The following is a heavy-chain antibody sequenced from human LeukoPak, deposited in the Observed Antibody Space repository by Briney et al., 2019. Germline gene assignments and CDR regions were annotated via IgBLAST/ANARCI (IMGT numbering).Heavy chain of an antibody. CDR1: GGSITSTNHF. CDR3: AREVDIPVDSDGFDL. V-gene: IGHV4-30-4*08. Sequence: PSQTLSLTCPVSGGSITSTNHFWSWIRQPPGEGLEWIAYISPSGIAWYNPSLTSRAVISIDTSKNQFSLTVNSVTAADTAMYYCAREVDIPVDSDGFDLWGQGTMVTVSS. D-gene: IGHD5-12*01. CDR2: ISPSGIA. J-gene: IGHJ3*01.